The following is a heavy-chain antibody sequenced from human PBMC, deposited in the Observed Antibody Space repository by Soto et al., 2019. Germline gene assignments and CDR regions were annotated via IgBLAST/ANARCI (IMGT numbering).Heavy chain of an antibody. CDR3: ARDGVTTDGFDL. CDR1: GFTVSSNY. CDR2: IYSGGNI. D-gene: IGHD1-26*01. Sequence: EVPLVESGGGLVQPGGSLRLSCAASGFTVSSNYMSWVRQAPGKGLEWISVIYSGGNIHYADSVKGRFIISRHNSENTLNLQMYSLRPEDTAVYYCARDGVTTDGFDLWGQGTIVTVSS. J-gene: IGHJ3*01. V-gene: IGHV3-53*04.